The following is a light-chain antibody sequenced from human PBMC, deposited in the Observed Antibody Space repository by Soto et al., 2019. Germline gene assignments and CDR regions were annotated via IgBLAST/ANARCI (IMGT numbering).Light chain of an antibody. CDR1: QNISSY. V-gene: IGKV3-11*01. Sequence: FSPGNRATLSCRASQNISSYLIWYQQKPGQSPRVLIYDVSNRATGIPTRFSGSGSGTDFTLTISSLETEDFAVYYCQQRSNWPRTFGQGTKVDIK. CDR3: QQRSNWPRT. CDR2: DVS. J-gene: IGKJ1*01.